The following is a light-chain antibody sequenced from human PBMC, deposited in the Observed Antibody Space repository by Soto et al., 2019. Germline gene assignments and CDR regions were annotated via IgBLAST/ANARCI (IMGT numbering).Light chain of an antibody. J-gene: IGKJ1*01. CDR1: QSVSNN. CDR2: GAS. Sequence: EIVMTQSPDTLSVSPGERATLSCRASQSVSNNLAWYHQKPGQAPRLLIFGASTRATSIPARFSGRGSGTEFTLTISSLQSEDFAVYYCQQYNDWWTFGQGTKVEIK. CDR3: QQYNDWWT. V-gene: IGKV3-15*01.